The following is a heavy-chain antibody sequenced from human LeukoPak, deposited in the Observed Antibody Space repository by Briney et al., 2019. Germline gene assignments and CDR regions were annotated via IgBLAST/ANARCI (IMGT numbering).Heavy chain of an antibody. D-gene: IGHD7-27*01. CDR1: GGSASDYY. Sequence: SETLPLTCTISGGSASDYYWSWIRQSPGKGLEWIGYIYHTGSTSYSPSLKSRVTISADTSQNQFSLKLSSVTAADTAVYYCASRKLGNDYWGQGTLVTVSS. V-gene: IGHV4-59*02. J-gene: IGHJ4*02. CDR3: ASRKLGNDY. CDR2: IYHTGST.